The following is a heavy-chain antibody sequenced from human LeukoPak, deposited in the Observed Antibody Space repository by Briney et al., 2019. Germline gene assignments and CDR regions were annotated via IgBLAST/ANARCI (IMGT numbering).Heavy chain of an antibody. D-gene: IGHD6-13*01. CDR2: IKQDGSEK. V-gene: IGHV3-7*01. CDR1: GFTFSNYI. CDR3: ARDLLAAAGTIDY. J-gene: IGHJ4*02. Sequence: GGSLSLPFAAPGFTFSNYILHWVGQPPGKGLRWVANIKQDGSEKYYVDSVKGRFTISRDNAKNSLYLQMNSLRAEDTAVYYCARDLLAAAGTIDYWGQGTLVTVSS.